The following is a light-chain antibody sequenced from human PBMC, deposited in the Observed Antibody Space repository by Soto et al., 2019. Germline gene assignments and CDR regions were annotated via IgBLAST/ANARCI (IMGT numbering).Light chain of an antibody. CDR3: QQSYSTPLIT. Sequence: DIQITQSPSSLSASVGDRVTITCRASQGISSYLAWYQQKPGKAPKLLIYTASTLQSGVPSRFSGSGSGTEFTLTISSLQPDDFATYYCQQSYSTPLITFGQGTRLEIK. J-gene: IGKJ5*01. V-gene: IGKV1-9*01. CDR1: QGISSY. CDR2: TAS.